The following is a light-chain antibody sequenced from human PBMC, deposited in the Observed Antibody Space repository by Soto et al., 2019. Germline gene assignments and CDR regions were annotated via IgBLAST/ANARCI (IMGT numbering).Light chain of an antibody. CDR3: QQHANWPFLT. CDR1: QSVSSS. J-gene: IGKJ4*01. V-gene: IGKV3-11*01. CDR2: HAS. Sequence: EIVLTQSPATLSLSPGERATLSCRASQSVSSSLAWYQQPPGQAPRLLVYHASTRSTGVPDRFSGSRYGTDFTLTTSTREPEDFAVYYCQQHANWPFLTFGAGTKVELK.